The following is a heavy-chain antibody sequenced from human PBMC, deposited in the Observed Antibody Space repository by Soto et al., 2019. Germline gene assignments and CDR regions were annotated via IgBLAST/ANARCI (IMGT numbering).Heavy chain of an antibody. D-gene: IGHD5-18*01. J-gene: IGHJ4*02. CDR3: ATRDTGRVY. V-gene: IGHV4-4*02. CDR1: GVSISSLDW. Sequence: SETLSLTCAVSGVSISSLDWWTWVRQPPGKGLEWIGESHQSGNTNYNSSLESRVTISLDKSKNLFSLQLNSVTVADTAVYYWATRDTGRVYWGQGTLVTVSS. CDR2: SHQSGNT.